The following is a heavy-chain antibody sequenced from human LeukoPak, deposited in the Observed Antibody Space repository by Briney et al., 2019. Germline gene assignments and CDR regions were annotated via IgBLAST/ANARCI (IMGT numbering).Heavy chain of an antibody. CDR1: GFTFSSYA. CDR3: ARGLSGSPGAFDI. CDR2: ISYDGSNK. D-gene: IGHD1-26*01. Sequence: GRSLRLSCAASGFTFSSYAMHWVRQAPGKGLEWVAVISYDGSNKYYADSVKGRFTISRDNSKNTLYLQMNSLRAEDTAVYYCARGLSGSPGAFDIWGQGTMVTVSS. V-gene: IGHV3-30-3*01. J-gene: IGHJ3*02.